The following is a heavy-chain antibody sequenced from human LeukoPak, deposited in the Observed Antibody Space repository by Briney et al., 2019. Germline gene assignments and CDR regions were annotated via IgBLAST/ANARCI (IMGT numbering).Heavy chain of an antibody. CDR2: INPSGGST. Sequence: ASVKVSCKASGYTFTSYYMHWVRQAPGQGLEWMGIINPSGGSTSYAQNFQGRVTITADESTTTAYLELSGLRSEDTAVYYCARSGEMATAHWFFDLWGRGTLVTVSS. CDR3: ARSGEMATAHWFFDL. CDR1: GYTFTSYY. J-gene: IGHJ2*01. D-gene: IGHD5-24*01. V-gene: IGHV1-46*01.